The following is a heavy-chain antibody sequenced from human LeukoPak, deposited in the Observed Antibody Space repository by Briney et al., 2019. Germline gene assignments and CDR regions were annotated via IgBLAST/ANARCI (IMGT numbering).Heavy chain of an antibody. Sequence: ASVKVSCKASGYTFTGYYIHWVRQAPGQGFECMGWINPNSGGTNYAQKFQGRVTMTRDTSISTAYMELSRLRSDDTAVYYCARDQLRGDYYDSSVYYYGSGFDYWGQGTLVTVSS. V-gene: IGHV1-2*02. CDR2: INPNSGGT. D-gene: IGHD3-22*01. J-gene: IGHJ4*02. CDR3: ARDQLRGDYYDSSVYYYGSGFDY. CDR1: GYTFTGYY.